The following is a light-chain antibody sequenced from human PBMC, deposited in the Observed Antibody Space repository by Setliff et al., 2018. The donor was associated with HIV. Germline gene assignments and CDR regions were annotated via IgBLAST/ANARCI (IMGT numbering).Light chain of an antibody. J-gene: IGLJ1*01. Sequence: QSALTQPASVSGSPGQSVTISCTGTSSDVGFYNYVSWYQQHPGKAPKLMIYEVSNRPSGVSDRFSGSKSGNTASLTVSGLQAEGEADYYCKSYAASSTPYVFGTGTKVTVL. CDR2: EVS. CDR3: KSYAASSTPYV. V-gene: IGLV2-14*01. CDR1: SSDVGFYNY.